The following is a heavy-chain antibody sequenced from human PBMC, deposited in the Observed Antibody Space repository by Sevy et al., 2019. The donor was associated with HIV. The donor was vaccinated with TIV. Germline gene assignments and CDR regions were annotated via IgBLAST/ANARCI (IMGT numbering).Heavy chain of an antibody. CDR2: ISPNSGGT. D-gene: IGHD3-22*01. J-gene: IGHJ4*02. CDR3: TRGPSGFSGSDLAY. V-gene: IGHV1-2*02. Sequence: ASVKVSCKVSGYTFTVYYIHWVRQAPGLGLEWMGWISPNSGGTNYTQKFQGRVTMTRDTSISTAYMELSRLKSNDTAVYYCTRGPSGFSGSDLAYWGQGTLVTVSS. CDR1: GYTFTVYY.